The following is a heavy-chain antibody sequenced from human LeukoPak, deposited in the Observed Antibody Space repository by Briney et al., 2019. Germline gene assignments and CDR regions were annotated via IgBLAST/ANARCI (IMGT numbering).Heavy chain of an antibody. CDR3: ARHYGP. Sequence: SETLSLTCAVYGGSFSGYYWSWIRQPPGKGLEWIGEINHSGSTNYNPSLKSRVTISIDTSKNQFSLKMNSVTAADTAVYYCARHYGPWGQGTLVTVSS. J-gene: IGHJ4*02. D-gene: IGHD3-16*01. CDR2: INHSGST. V-gene: IGHV4-34*01. CDR1: GGSFSGYY.